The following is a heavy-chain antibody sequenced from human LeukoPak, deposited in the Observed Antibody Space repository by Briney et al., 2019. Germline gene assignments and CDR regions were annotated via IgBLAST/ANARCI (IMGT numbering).Heavy chain of an antibody. J-gene: IGHJ6*02. CDR2: IKQDGSEK. CDR3: AKGDMRGRSGGYPDYGDYVIPNYYYYYGMDV. CDR1: GFTFSSYW. V-gene: IGHV3-7*03. D-gene: IGHD4-17*01. Sequence: PGGSLRLSCAASGFTFSSYWMSWVRQAPGKGLEWVANIKQDGSEKYYVDSVKGRFTISRDNAKNSLYLQMNSLRAEDTAVYYCAKGDMRGRSGGYPDYGDYVIPNYYYYYGMDVWGQGTTVTVSS.